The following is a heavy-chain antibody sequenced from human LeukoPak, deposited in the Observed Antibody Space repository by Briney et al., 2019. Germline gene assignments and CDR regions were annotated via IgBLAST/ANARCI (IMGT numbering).Heavy chain of an antibody. D-gene: IGHD5-18*01. CDR2: IYPGDPDT. J-gene: IGHJ4*02. CDR3: ARGKIGYSNGSYY. V-gene: IGHV5-51*01. CDR1: GYSFTSYW. Sequence: GESLKISCKGSGYSFTSYWIGWVRQMPGKGLEWMGIIYPGDPDTRYSPSFQGQVTISADKSISTAYLQWSSLKASDTAIYYCARGKIGYSNGSYYWGQGTLVTVSS.